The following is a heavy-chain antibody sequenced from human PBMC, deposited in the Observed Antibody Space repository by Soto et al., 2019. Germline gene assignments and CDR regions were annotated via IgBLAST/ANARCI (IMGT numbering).Heavy chain of an antibody. D-gene: IGHD3-16*01. CDR2: INPADSDI. CDR1: GYSFTSNW. CDR3: ARHQRDDASRKIDC. Sequence: EVQLVQSGTAVKKPGESLKISCQGSGYSFTSNWIGWVRQMPGKGLEWMGIINPADSDIKYSPSFQGQVTISADKSIGTAYLQWSSLKASDTAMYYCARHQRDDASRKIDCWGQGTLVTVSS. V-gene: IGHV5-51*01. J-gene: IGHJ4*02.